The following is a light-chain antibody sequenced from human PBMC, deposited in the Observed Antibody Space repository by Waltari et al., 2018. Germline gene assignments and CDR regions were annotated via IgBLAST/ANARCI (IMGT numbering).Light chain of an antibody. V-gene: IGLV2-23*02. CDR1: SSDVGNYKS. CDR3: SSYAGSSKGV. Sequence: QSALTQPASVSGSPGQSITISCTGTSSDVGNYKSVSWYQQHPGKAPKLMIYAVSKRPSGVSDRVSGSKSDDMASLTISGLQPEYEAEYFCSSYAGSSKGVFGGGTKVTVL. J-gene: IGLJ2*01. CDR2: AVS.